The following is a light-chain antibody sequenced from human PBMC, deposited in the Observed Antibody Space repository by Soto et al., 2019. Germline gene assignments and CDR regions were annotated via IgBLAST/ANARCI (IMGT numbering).Light chain of an antibody. V-gene: IGKV3D-15*01. CDR2: DAS. Sequence: EIVLTQSPATLSLSPGERGTLSCRASESVTNYLAWYQQKPGQAPRLLIYDASSRATGIPDRFSGSGSGTEFTLTISSLQSEDFALYYCHQYNSWPPGTFGQGTKVDI. J-gene: IGKJ2*01. CDR3: HQYNSWPPGT. CDR1: ESVTNY.